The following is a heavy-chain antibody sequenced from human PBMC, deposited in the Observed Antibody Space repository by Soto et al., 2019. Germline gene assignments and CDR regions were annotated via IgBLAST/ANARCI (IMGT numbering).Heavy chain of an antibody. CDR1: GGCISSSSYY. CDR2: IYYSGST. V-gene: IGHV4-39*01. J-gene: IGHJ3*02. D-gene: IGHD2-8*01. CDR3: ARRGYYAISAFDI. Sequence: SETLSLTCTVSGGCISSSSYYWGWIRQPPGKGLEWIGSIYYSGSTYYYPSLKSRVTISVDTSKNQFSLKLSSVTAAHTAVYYCARRGYYAISAFDIWGQGTMVT.